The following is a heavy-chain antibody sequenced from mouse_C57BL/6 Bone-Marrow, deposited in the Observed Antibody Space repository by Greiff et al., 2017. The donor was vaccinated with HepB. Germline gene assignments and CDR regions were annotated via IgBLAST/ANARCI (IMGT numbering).Heavy chain of an antibody. V-gene: IGHV1-15*01. CDR2: IDPETGGT. CDR1: GYTFTDYE. J-gene: IGHJ2*01. Sequence: VQLVESGAELVRPGASVTLSCKASGYTFTDYEMHWVKQTPVHGLEWIGAIDPETGGTAYNQKFKGKAILTADKSSSTAYMELRSLTSEDSAVYYCTRRNGGYFDYWGQGTTLTVSS. CDR3: TRRNGGYFDY.